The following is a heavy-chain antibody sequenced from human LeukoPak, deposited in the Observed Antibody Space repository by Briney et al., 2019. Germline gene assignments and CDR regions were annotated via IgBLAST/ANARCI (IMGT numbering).Heavy chain of an antibody. J-gene: IGHJ5*02. CDR1: GGSISSGDYY. Sequence: SETLSLTCTVSGGSISSGDYYWSWIRQPPGQGLEWFGCIYYSGSTYYNPSLKSLVTISVDTSKYQCSLKLSSVTAADTAVYYGARAGSIVVVVAALGGFDPWGQGTLVTVSS. V-gene: IGHV4-30-4*01. D-gene: IGHD2-15*01. CDR3: ARAGSIVVVVAALGGFDP. CDR2: IYYSGST.